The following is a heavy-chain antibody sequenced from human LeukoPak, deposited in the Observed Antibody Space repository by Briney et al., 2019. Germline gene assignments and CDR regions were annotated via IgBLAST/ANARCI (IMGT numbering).Heavy chain of an antibody. CDR1: GYSISSDYY. CDR2: MYHSGST. Sequence: SETLSLTCTVSGYSISSDYYWGWIRQPPGKGLEWIGHMYHSGSTYYNPSLKSRVTISVDTSKNQFPLKLSSVTAADTAVYYCARVYCGADCYLTSNWGQGTLVTVSS. D-gene: IGHD2-21*02. V-gene: IGHV4-38-2*02. J-gene: IGHJ4*02. CDR3: ARVYCGADCYLTSN.